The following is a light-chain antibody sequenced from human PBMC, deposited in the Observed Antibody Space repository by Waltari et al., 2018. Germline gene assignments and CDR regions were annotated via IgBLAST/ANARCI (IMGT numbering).Light chain of an antibody. CDR3: CSYAGSSTVV. Sequence: QSALTQPASVSGSPGQSITTSSTGTSSDVGGYNYVSLYQQHPGKAPKLMIYDVSKRPSGVSNRFSGSKSGNTASLTISGLQAEDEADYYCCSYAGSSTVVFGGGTKLTVL. CDR2: DVS. CDR1: SSDVGGYNY. J-gene: IGLJ2*01. V-gene: IGLV2-23*02.